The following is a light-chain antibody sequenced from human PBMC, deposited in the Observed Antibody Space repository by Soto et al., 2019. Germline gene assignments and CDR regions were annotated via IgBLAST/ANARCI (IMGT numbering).Light chain of an antibody. J-gene: IGLJ2*01. Sequence: QLVLTQPASVSGSPGQSITISCTGTSSDVGSYNLVSWYQQHPGKAPKLMIYEGSKRPSGVSNRFSGSKSGNTASLTISGLQAEDEADYYCCSYAGFSVVFGGGTKLTVL. CDR3: CSYAGFSVV. CDR1: SSDVGSYNL. CDR2: EGS. V-gene: IGLV2-23*01.